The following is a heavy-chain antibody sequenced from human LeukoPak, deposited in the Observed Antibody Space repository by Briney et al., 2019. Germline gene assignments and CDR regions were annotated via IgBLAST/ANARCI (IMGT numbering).Heavy chain of an antibody. J-gene: IGHJ4*02. V-gene: IGHV3-23*01. D-gene: IGHD5-12*01. CDR3: AKDSSSGYSGYGGY. CDR2: ISGSGGST. Sequence: GGSLRLSCAASGFIFSSYWMTWVRQALGKGLEWVSAISGSGGSTYYADSVKGRFTISRDNSKNTLYLQMNSLRAEDTAVYYCAKDSSSGYSGYGGYWGQGTLVTVSS. CDR1: GFIFSSYW.